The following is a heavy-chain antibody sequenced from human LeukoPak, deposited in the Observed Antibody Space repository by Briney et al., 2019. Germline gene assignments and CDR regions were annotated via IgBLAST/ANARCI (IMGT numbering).Heavy chain of an antibody. D-gene: IGHD3-3*01. CDR1: GYTFTSYD. V-gene: IGHV1-8*03. CDR2: MNPNSGNT. Sequence: ASVKVSCKASGYTFTSYDINWVRQAPGQGLEWMGWMNPNSGNTGYAQKFQGRVTITRNTSISTAYMELSSLRSEDTAVYYCARTKRITIFGVNRIDYWGQGTLVTVSS. J-gene: IGHJ4*02. CDR3: ARTKRITIFGVNRIDY.